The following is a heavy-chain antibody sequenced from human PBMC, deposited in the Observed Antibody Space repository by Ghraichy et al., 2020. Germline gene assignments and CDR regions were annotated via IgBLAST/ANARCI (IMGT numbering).Heavy chain of an antibody. CDR1: GFTLSTYA. J-gene: IGHJ4*02. CDR3: ATICRGGSCYFDF. Sequence: GESLNISCAASGFTLSTYAMSWVRQAPGSGLEWVSAINDRDRSTFYADSVKGRFTISRDNSQNTVYLQMNSLRAEDTAVYFCATICRGGSCYFDFWGQGTLVTVSS. V-gene: IGHV3-23*01. D-gene: IGHD2-15*01. CDR2: INDRDRST.